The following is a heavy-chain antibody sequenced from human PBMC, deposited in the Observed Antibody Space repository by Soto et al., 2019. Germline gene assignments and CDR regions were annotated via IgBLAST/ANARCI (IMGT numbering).Heavy chain of an antibody. V-gene: IGHV1-2*02. CDR2: INPNSGGT. CDR1: GYSFTGHY. D-gene: IGHD6-19*01. J-gene: IGHJ4*02. CDR3: AAVTGGVTLDY. Sequence: QVQLVQSGAEVKKPGASVKVSCKASGYSFTGHYMHWVRQAPGQGLEWMGWINPNSGGTSYAQKFQGRVTMTRDTSISTAYMELSRLRSDDTAVYYCAAVTGGVTLDYWGQGTLVTVS.